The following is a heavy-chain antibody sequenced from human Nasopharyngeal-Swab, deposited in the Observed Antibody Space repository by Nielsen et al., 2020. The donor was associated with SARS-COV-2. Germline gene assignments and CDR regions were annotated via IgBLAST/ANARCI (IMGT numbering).Heavy chain of an antibody. V-gene: IGHV3-21*04. D-gene: IGHD1-26*01. CDR3: ARGSGSYSHWYFDL. J-gene: IGHJ2*01. CDR2: ISSSSSDI. Sequence: GESLKISCVDSGFRDYSMNWVRQAPGKGLEWVSSISSSSSDIYYADSVKGRFTISRDNAKNSLYLQMNSLRAEDTAVYYCARGSGSYSHWYFDLWGRGTLVTVSS. CDR1: GFRDYS.